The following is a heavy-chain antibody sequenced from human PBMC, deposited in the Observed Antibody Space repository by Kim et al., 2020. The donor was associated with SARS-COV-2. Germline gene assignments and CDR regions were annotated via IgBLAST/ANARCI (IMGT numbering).Heavy chain of an antibody. J-gene: IGHJ6*02. D-gene: IGHD5-12*01. CDR1: GFTFSNYD. Sequence: GGSLRLSCAASGFTFSNYDMHWVRQAPGKGLEWVAVIWYDGGDKYYADSVKGRFTISRDNSKNTLYLQMNSLRAEDTAVYYCARGVVIVATGLGMDVWGQGTTVTVSS. CDR2: IWYDGGDK. CDR3: ARGVVIVATGLGMDV. V-gene: IGHV3-33*01.